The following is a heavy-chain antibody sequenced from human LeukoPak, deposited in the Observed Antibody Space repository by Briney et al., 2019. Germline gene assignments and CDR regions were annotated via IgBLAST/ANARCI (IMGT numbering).Heavy chain of an antibody. V-gene: IGHV3-21*01. Sequence: GGSLRLSCAASGFTFSSFSINWVRQAPGKGLEWVSSINTVASYIYYADPVRGRFTISRDNAKNSLYLQMNSLRAEDTGVYYCARLRRNGDSGGFYYYYDSWGQGTLVTVSS. J-gene: IGHJ4*02. CDR1: GFTFSSFS. D-gene: IGHD2-21*01. CDR3: ARLRRNGDSGGFYYYYDS. CDR2: INTVASYI.